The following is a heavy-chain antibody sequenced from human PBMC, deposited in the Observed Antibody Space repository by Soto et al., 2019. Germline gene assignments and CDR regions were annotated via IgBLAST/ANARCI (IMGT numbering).Heavy chain of an antibody. CDR2: AAYSGGT. D-gene: IGHD2-15*01. Sequence: PSETLSLTCTVSGDAIYIGGYFWGWVRQPPGKGLEWIGSAAYSGGTYKNPSLKSRVTVSVDTSKNQFSLKLTSVTAADTAVYYCAKVVVGATSHSDFDSWGQGTLVTVSS. V-gene: IGHV4-39*01. CDR3: AKVVVGATSHSDFDS. CDR1: GDAIYIGGYF. J-gene: IGHJ4*02.